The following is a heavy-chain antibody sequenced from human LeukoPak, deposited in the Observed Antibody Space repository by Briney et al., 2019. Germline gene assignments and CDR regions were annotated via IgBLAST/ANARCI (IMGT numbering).Heavy chain of an antibody. CDR2: IRSKANSYAT. CDR1: GFTFSGSA. CDR3: AKHVVDYYGSGSFGYFDY. V-gene: IGHV3-73*01. Sequence: GGSLRLSCAASGFTFSGSAMHWVRQASGKGLEWVGRIRSKANSYATAYAASVKGRFTISRDNSKNTLYLQMNSLRAEDTAVYYCAKHVVDYYGSGSFGYFDYWGQGTLVTVSS. D-gene: IGHD3-10*01. J-gene: IGHJ4*02.